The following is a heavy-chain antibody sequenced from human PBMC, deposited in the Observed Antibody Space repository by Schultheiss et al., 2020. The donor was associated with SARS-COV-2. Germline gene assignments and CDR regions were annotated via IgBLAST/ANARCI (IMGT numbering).Heavy chain of an antibody. D-gene: IGHD6-19*01. J-gene: IGHJ4*02. V-gene: IGHV4-59*12. Sequence: SETLSLTCTVSGGSISSYYWSWIRQPPGKGLEWIGYIYYSGSTYYNPSLKSRVTMSVDTSKNQFSLKLSSVTAADTAVYYCARGHVAVADTNFDYWGQGTLVTVSS. CDR1: GGSISSYY. CDR3: ARGHVAVADTNFDY. CDR2: IYYSGST.